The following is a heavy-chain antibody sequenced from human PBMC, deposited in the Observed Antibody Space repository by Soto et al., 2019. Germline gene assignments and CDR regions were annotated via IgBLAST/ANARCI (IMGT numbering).Heavy chain of an antibody. D-gene: IGHD1-1*01. Sequence: QVQLVESGGGVVQPGRSLRLSCAASGFTFSSYAMHWVRQAPGKGLEWVAVISYDGSNKYYADSVKGRFTISRDNSKNKLYLQMNSLRAEDTAVYYCARDFRRSQLGGGYFDYWGQGTLVTVSS. V-gene: IGHV3-30-3*01. CDR3: ARDFRRSQLGGGYFDY. CDR2: ISYDGSNK. J-gene: IGHJ4*02. CDR1: GFTFSSYA.